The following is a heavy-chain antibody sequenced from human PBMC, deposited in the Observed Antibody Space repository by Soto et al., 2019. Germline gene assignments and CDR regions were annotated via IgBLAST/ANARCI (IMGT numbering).Heavy chain of an antibody. CDR2: IGGSGGT. V-gene: IGHV3-23*01. J-gene: IGHJ4*02. CDR3: AKGQGWSYYYDS. CDR1: GFTFSSYA. Sequence: EVQLLESGGGLVQPGGSLRLSCAASGFTFSSYAMSWVRLAPGKGLEWFSSIGGSGGTYYADSVQGRFTISRDNSKNMLYLHLNSLRADDTAMYYCAKGQGWSYYYDSWGQGTLVTVSS. D-gene: IGHD2-15*01.